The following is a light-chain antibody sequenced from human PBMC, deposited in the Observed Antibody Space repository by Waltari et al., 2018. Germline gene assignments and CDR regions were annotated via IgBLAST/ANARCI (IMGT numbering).Light chain of an antibody. CDR3: LLYYNGAWV. Sequence: QAVVTQEPSLTVSPGGTVPLTCGSSTGAVPSDHYPYWFQQKPGQAPRTLIYDTNNRYSWTPARFSGSLLGGQAALTLSGAQPEDEADYYCLLYYNGAWVFGGGTKLTVL. V-gene: IGLV7-46*01. J-gene: IGLJ3*02. CDR2: DTN. CDR1: TGAVPSDHY.